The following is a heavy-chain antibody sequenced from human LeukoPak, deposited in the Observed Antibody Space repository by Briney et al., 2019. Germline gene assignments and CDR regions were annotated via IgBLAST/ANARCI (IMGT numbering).Heavy chain of an antibody. D-gene: IGHD4-17*01. V-gene: IGHV3-23*01. J-gene: IGHJ4*02. CDR2: ISVSGTYT. CDR1: GSTFTNYA. CDR3: ARGMTTVTTGDY. Sequence: GGSLRLSCAASGSTFTNYAMSWVRQAPGTGLEWVSTISVSGTYTNYADSVRGRFTISRVNSNNTVYLHLNTLRAEDTAIYYCARGMTTVTTGDYWGQGTLVTVSS.